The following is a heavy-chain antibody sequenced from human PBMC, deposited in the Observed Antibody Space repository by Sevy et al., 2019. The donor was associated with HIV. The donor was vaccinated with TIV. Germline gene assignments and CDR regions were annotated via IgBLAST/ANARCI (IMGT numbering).Heavy chain of an antibody. CDR2: LSFGCGEI. D-gene: IGHD2-8*01. J-gene: IGHJ4*02. V-gene: IGHV3-23*01. CDR3: AGEGCTKPHDY. Sequence: GGSLRLSCAASGFTFSKYSMSWVRQPPGKGLEWVSTLSFGCGEINHADSVKGRFTISRDNSKNSLYLQMNNLRAEDTDVYYCAGEGCTKPHDYWGQGTLVTVSS. CDR1: GFTFSKYS.